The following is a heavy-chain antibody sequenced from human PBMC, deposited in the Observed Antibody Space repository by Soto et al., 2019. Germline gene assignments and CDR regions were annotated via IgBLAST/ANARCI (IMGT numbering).Heavy chain of an antibody. Sequence: PGGSLRLSCAASEFTFSTYIMNWVRQAPGKGLEWVSSISSSSGRVYYADSVKGRFTISGDNSKNTLYLQMNTLGAEDTAVYYCARDGIGGTVFRGYLDYWGRGTVVTVSS. V-gene: IGHV3-21*01. D-gene: IGHD1-7*01. J-gene: IGHJ4*02. CDR2: ISSSSGRV. CDR3: ARDGIGGTVFRGYLDY. CDR1: EFTFSTYI.